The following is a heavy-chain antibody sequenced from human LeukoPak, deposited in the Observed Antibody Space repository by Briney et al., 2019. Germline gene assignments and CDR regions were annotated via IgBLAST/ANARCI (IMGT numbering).Heavy chain of an antibody. Sequence: GGSLRLSCAASGFTFDDYAMHWVRQAPEKGLEWVSGISWNSGSIGYADSVKGRFTISRDNAKNSLYLQMNSLRAEDTALYYCAKATNRYGMDVWGQGTTVTVSS. CDR3: AKATNRYGMDV. V-gene: IGHV3-9*01. D-gene: IGHD2/OR15-2a*01. CDR1: GFTFDDYA. J-gene: IGHJ6*02. CDR2: ISWNSGSI.